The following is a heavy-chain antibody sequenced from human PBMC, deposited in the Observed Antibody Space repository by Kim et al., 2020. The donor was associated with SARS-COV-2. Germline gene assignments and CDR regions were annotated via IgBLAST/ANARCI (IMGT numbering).Heavy chain of an antibody. J-gene: IGHJ4*02. CDR3: ARHIRMGGWELSYYFDY. D-gene: IGHD1-26*01. V-gene: IGHV5-51*01. CDR1: GYSFTSYW. Sequence: GESLKISCKGSGYSFTSYWIGWVRQMPGKGLEWMGIIYPGDSDTRYSPSFQGQVTISADKSISTAYLQWSSLKASDTAMYYCARHIRMGGWELSYYFDYWGQGALVTVSS. CDR2: IYPGDSDT.